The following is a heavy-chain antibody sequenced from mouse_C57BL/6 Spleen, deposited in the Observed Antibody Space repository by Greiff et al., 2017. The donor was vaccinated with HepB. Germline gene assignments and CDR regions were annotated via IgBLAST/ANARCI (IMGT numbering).Heavy chain of an antibody. J-gene: IGHJ3*01. D-gene: IGHD2-4*01. V-gene: IGHV1-52*01. CDR2: IDPSDSET. CDR3: AREGYDYDPFAY. Sequence: QVQLQQPGAELVRPGSSVKLSCKASGYTFTSYWMHWVKQRPIQGLEWIGNIDPSDSETHYNQKFKDKATLTVDKSSSTAYMQLSSLTSEDSAVYYWAREGYDYDPFAYWGQGTLVTVSA. CDR1: GYTFTSYW.